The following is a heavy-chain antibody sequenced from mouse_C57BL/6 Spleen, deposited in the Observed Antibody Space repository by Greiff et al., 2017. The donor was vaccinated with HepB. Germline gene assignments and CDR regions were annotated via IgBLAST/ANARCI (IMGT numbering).Heavy chain of an antibody. V-gene: IGHV1-26*01. CDR3: ARDRCYGYGYAMDY. CDR2: INPNNGGT. Sequence: VQLQQSGPELVKPGASVKISCKASGYTFTDYYMNWVKQSHGKSLEWIGDINPNNGGTSYNQKFKGKATLTVDKSSSTAYMELRSLTSEDSAVYYCARDRCYGYGYAMDYWGQGTSVTVSS. J-gene: IGHJ4*01. CDR1: GYTFTDYY. D-gene: IGHD2-2*01.